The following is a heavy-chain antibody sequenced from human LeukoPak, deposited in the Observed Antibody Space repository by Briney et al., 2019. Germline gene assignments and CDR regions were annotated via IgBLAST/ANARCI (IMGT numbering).Heavy chain of an antibody. CDR3: ARDLILGPTYFDY. J-gene: IGHJ4*02. D-gene: IGHD1-26*01. CDR1: GGSISSSSYY. V-gene: IGHV4-39*02. CDR2: IYYSGST. Sequence: SETLTLTCTVSGGSISSSSYYWGWIRQPPGKGLEWIGSIYYSGSTYYNPSLTSRVTISEDTSKNHFSLKLSSVTAADTAVYYCARDLILGPTYFDYWGQGTLVTVSP.